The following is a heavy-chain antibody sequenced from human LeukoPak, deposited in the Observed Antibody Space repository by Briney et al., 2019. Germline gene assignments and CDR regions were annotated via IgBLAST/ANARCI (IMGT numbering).Heavy chain of an antibody. Sequence: SQTLALTCAISGDSVSSNSAAWVWIRQSPSRGLEWLGRTYYRSRWYNDYAVSVKSRITINPDTSKNQFSLQLNSVTPEDTAVYYCARSYGSGSSARPFDYWGQGTPVAVSS. J-gene: IGHJ4*02. CDR3: ARSYGSGSSARPFDY. D-gene: IGHD3-10*01. CDR1: GDSVSSNSAA. CDR2: TYYRSRWYN. V-gene: IGHV6-1*01.